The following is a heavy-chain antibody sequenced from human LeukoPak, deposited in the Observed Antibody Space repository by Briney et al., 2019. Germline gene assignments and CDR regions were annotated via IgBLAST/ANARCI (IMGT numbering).Heavy chain of an antibody. CDR3: ASGYYDSSGYYR. D-gene: IGHD3-22*01. Sequence: GGSLRLSCAASGFTFSSYSMNWVRQAPGKGLEWVSSISSGSSYIYYADSVKGRFTISRDNAKNSLYLQMNSLRAEDTAVYYCASGYYDSSGYYRWGQGTLVTVSS. V-gene: IGHV3-21*01. CDR1: GFTFSSYS. CDR2: ISSGSSYI. J-gene: IGHJ4*02.